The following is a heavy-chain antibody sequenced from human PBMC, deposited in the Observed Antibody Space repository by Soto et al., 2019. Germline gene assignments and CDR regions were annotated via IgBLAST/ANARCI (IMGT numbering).Heavy chain of an antibody. V-gene: IGHV4-4*02. CDR3: ARETGENWTYEAH. CDR2: IYHSEST. D-gene: IGHD7-27*01. J-gene: IGHJ1*01. Sequence: SETLSLTCAVSGGSISTTNWWSWVRQTPGKGLECIGEIYHSESTNYNPSLKSRVTMSVDKSKNQFSLKLSSLTAADTAVYYCARETGENWTYEAHWGPGNLVTAPQ. CDR1: GGSISTTNW.